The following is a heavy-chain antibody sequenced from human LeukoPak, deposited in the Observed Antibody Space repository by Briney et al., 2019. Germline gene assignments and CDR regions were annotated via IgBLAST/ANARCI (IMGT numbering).Heavy chain of an antibody. CDR3: AKDLVLGYDSSGYYLDY. CDR1: GFTFSSYA. Sequence: GGSLRLSCAASGFTFSSYAMSWVRQAPGKGLEWVSAISGSGGSTYYADSMKGRFTISRDNSKNTLYLQMNGLRAEDTAVYYCAKDLVLGYDSSGYYLDYWGQGTLVTVSS. J-gene: IGHJ4*02. V-gene: IGHV3-23*01. D-gene: IGHD3-22*01. CDR2: ISGSGGST.